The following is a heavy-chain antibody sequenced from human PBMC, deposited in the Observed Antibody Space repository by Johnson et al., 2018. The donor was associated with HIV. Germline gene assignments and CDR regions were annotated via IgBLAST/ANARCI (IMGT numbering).Heavy chain of an antibody. CDR1: QFIFSNYY. Sequence: VQLVESGGGLAKPAWSPRLSCAASQFIFSNYYMNCVRQAPGNGLELVGQVNPNGDSTYLIDSGKDRFNTSRDKAKNTLHLQTNSLKTEDTAVYYCARALGRLQFLEWLPGGDAFDIWGQGTMVTVSS. V-gene: IGHV3-25*03. CDR2: VNPNGDST. CDR3: ARALGRLQFLEWLPGGDAFDI. D-gene: IGHD3-3*01. J-gene: IGHJ3*02.